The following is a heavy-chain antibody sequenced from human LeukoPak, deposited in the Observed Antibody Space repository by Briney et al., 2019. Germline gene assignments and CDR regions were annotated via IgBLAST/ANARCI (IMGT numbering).Heavy chain of an antibody. CDR3: ARSSSGTYHY. D-gene: IGHD3-10*01. Sequence: ASVKVSCKTSGYTFASYTMHWLRQAPGQSLEWMGWINGDNGNTKYSEKFQGRVTITRDTSASSAYMELSSLRSEDTAVYYCARSSSGTYHYWGLGTLVTVSS. V-gene: IGHV1-3*01. CDR1: GYTFASYT. J-gene: IGHJ4*02. CDR2: INGDNGNT.